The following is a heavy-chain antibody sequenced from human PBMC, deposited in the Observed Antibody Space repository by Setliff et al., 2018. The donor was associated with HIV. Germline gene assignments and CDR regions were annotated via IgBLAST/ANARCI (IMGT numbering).Heavy chain of an antibody. CDR1: GGSISSGSYY. CDR2: IYTSGST. J-gene: IGHJ6*02. V-gene: IGHV4-61*02. D-gene: IGHD2-2*01. Sequence: SETLSLTCTVSGGSISSGSYYWSWIRQPAGKGLEWIGRIYTSGSTNYNPSLKSRVTISVDTSKNQFSLKLHSMTAADTAVYYCARGSSCSSSSCYLYYYYYYGVDVWGPGTAVTVSS. CDR3: ARGSSCSSSSCYLYYYYYYGVDV.